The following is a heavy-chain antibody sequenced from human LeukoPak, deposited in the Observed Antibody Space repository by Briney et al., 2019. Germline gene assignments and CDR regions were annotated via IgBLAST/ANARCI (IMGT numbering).Heavy chain of an antibody. CDR3: TRDSGTYNWLDP. Sequence: GGSLRLSCAASGFTFSDSSIHWVRQASGQGLEWIGLMEKELNGYATAYAASVRGRLTISRDDSQNTAYLQMDSLKTEDTALYYCTRDSGTYNWLDPWGQGTLVTVSS. CDR2: MEKELNGYAT. J-gene: IGHJ5*02. V-gene: IGHV3-73*01. D-gene: IGHD1-26*01. CDR1: GFTFSDSS.